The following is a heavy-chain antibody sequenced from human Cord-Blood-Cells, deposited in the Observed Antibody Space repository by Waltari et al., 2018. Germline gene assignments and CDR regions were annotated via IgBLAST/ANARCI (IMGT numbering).Heavy chain of an antibody. CDR2: MNPNSGNT. J-gene: IGHJ4*02. V-gene: IGHV1-8*03. CDR1: GYTFTSYD. CDR3: ARGGYYDILTGYYDY. D-gene: IGHD3-9*01. Sequence: QVQLVQSGAEVKKPGASVKVSCKASGYTFTSYDINWVRQATGQGCEGNGVMNPNSGNTSYEHKFQGRFTITRNTSISTAYMELGSLRSEDTAGYYCARGGYYDILTGYYDYWGQGTLVTVSS.